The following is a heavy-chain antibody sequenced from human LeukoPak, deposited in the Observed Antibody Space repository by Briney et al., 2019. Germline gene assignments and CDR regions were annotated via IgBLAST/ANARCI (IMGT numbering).Heavy chain of an antibody. Sequence: SVKVSCKASGFTFTSSAMQWLRQARGQRLEWIGWIVVGSGNTNYAQKFQERVTITRDMSTSTAYMELSSLRSEDTAVYYCAADSSGDDAFDICGQGTMVTVSS. CDR1: GFTFTSSA. D-gene: IGHD3-22*01. CDR3: AADSSGDDAFDI. V-gene: IGHV1-58*02. CDR2: IVVGSGNT. J-gene: IGHJ3*02.